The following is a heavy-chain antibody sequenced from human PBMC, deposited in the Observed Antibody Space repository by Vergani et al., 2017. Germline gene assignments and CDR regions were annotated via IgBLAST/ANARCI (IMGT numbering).Heavy chain of an antibody. Sequence: QVQLVQSGAEVKKPGASVKVSCKASGYTFTSYDINWVRQATGQGLEWMGWMNTNSGNTGYAQKFQGRVTMTRMTSIRTAYMELSSLRSEDTALYYCARGNVDSFRFFGWLYYYYYCMDVWGQGTTVTVSS. D-gene: IGHD3-9*01. CDR1: GYTFTSYD. CDR2: MNTNSGNT. V-gene: IGHV1-8*01. J-gene: IGHJ6*02. CDR3: ARGNVDSFRFFGWLYYYYYCMDV.